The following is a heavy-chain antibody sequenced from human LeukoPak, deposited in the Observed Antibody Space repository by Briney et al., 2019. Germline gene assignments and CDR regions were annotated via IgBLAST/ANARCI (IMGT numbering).Heavy chain of an antibody. CDR2: IYTTGTT. J-gene: IGHJ4*02. Sequence: SETLSLTCTVSGGSINSYYWGWVRQPAGKGLERIGRIYTTGTTNYSPSLKSRLTMSLDTSKNQFSLKLRSVTAADTAVYYCATGRAYSSVDYWGQGTLVTVSS. CDR3: ATGRAYSSVDY. D-gene: IGHD6-19*01. CDR1: GGSINSYY. V-gene: IGHV4-4*07.